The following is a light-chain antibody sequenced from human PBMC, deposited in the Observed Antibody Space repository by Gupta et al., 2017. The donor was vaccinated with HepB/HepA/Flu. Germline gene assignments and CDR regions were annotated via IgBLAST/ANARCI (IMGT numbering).Light chain of an antibody. CDR1: SSDVGANDY. CDR3: SSDTVTSIWV. V-gene: IGLV2-14*03. J-gene: IGLJ3*02. Sequence: QSALSQPASVSGSPGQSVTISCTGTSSDVGANDYVSWYQQHPGKAPKLIMYDVSVRPSGVSNRLSGSRSGNTASLTISGLQAEDEADDYCSSDTVTSIWVFGGGTKLTVL. CDR2: DVS.